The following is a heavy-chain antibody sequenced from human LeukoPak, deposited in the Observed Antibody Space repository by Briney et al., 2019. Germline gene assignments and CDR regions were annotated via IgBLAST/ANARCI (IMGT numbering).Heavy chain of an antibody. J-gene: IGHJ4*02. CDR2: LVYDARS. V-gene: IGHV3-33*01. Sequence: GGSLRLSCAASGFPFSSYGMHWVRQAPGKGLEWVARLVYDARSDYANSVKGRFSISRVDSKNTLFLDMSNLRVEDTALYYCARDLSAAFDFWGQGVLVTVSS. D-gene: IGHD6-19*01. CDR1: GFPFSSYG. CDR3: ARDLSAAFDF.